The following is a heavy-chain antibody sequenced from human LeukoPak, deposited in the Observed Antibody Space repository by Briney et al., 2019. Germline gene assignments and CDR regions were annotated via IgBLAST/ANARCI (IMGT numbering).Heavy chain of an antibody. CDR1: GFTFSTYA. Sequence: PGGSLRLSCAASGFTFSTYAMTWVRQAPGKGLEWVSVISGSGGSTYYADSVKGRSTLSRDNSKNTLYLQMNSLRAEDTAVYYYAKSIGGVVVVAADYWGQGTLVTVSS. CDR2: ISGSGGST. V-gene: IGHV3-23*01. J-gene: IGHJ4*02. CDR3: AKSIGGVVVVAADY. D-gene: IGHD2-15*01.